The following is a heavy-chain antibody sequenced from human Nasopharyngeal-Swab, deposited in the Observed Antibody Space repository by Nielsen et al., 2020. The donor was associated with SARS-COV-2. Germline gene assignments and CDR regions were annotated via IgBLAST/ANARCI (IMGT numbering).Heavy chain of an antibody. V-gene: IGHV3-33*01. D-gene: IGHD1-1*01. CDR1: GFTFSNYA. CDR3: ARDSDTGTPTYSFDN. J-gene: IGHJ4*02. Sequence: GRSLRLSCAASGFTFSNYAMHWVRQAPGKGLEWVAGIWHDGSNKYYVDSVKGRFTISRDYSNNTLYLQMNSLRAEDTAVYYCARDSDTGTPTYSFDNWGQGTLVTVSS. CDR2: IWHDGSNK.